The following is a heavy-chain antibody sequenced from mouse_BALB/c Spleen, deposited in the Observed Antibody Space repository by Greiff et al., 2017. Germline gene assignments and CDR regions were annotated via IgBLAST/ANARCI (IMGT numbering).Heavy chain of an antibody. V-gene: IGHV1-54*01. Sequence: QVQLQQSGAELVRPGTSVKLSCKASGYAFTNYLFEWVKQRPGQGLEWIGVINPGSGGTNYNEKCKGKATLTANKSSSTACMQLSSLTSDDSAIYFRARRRRYDGRFAYWGQGTLSLSLQ. CDR1: GYAFTNYL. J-gene: IGHJ3*01. CDR3: ARRRRYDGRFAY. D-gene: IGHD2-14*01. CDR2: INPGSGGT.